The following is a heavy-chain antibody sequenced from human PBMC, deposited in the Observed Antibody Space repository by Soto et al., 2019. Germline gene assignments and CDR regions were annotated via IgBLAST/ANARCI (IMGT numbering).Heavy chain of an antibody. CDR1: GASVSSGSYY. D-gene: IGHD1-20*01. J-gene: IGHJ4*02. Sequence: QVHLQESGPGLVKPSETLSLSCTVSGASVSSGSYYWSWIRQPPGKALEFTGHIFHSGTTNYNPPLKSRVIISVDTPANLFPLRLRSVTAADTAVYYCARAHITGPLGSWGQGYLVTVAS. CDR2: IFHSGTT. V-gene: IGHV4-61*03. CDR3: ARAHITGPLGS.